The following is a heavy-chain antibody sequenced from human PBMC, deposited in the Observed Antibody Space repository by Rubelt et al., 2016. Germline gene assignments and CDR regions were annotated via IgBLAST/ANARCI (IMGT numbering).Heavy chain of an antibody. V-gene: IGHV4-59*08. CDR1: GGSISSYY. Sequence: QVQLQESGPGLVKPSETLSLTCTVSGGSISSYYWSWIRQPPGKGLEWIGYIYYSGSTNYNPSLKSRVTISVDTSKNQFSLKLSSVTAADTAVYYCARRRRAFDIWGQGTMVTVSS. CDR3: ARRRRAFDI. J-gene: IGHJ3*02. CDR2: IYYSGST.